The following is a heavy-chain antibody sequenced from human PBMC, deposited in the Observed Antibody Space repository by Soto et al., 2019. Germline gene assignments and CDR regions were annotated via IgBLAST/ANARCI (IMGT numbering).Heavy chain of an antibody. D-gene: IGHD3-3*01. Sequence: GGSLRLSCAASGFTFSSSWMHWVRQAPGKGLVWVAVFFIGGDTHYAESVKGRFTISRDNSKNTLCLQMNSLRAEDTAVYYCAREPLWSGPLPLDAFDLWGQGTMVTVSS. CDR2: FFIGGDT. CDR3: AREPLWSGPLPLDAFDL. V-gene: IGHV3-53*01. CDR1: GFTFSSSW. J-gene: IGHJ3*01.